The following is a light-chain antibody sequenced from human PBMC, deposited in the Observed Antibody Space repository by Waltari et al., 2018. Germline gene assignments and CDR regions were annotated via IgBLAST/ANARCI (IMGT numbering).Light chain of an antibody. CDR2: EGS. CDR3: CSYAGSSTWV. V-gene: IGLV2-23*01. J-gene: IGLJ2*01. Sequence: QSALTQPASVSGSPGQSLTIPCTGTSSDVGSSNLVPWYQQQPGKAPKLMIYEGSKRPSGVSNRFSGSKSGNTASLTISGLQAEDEADYYCCSYAGSSTWVFGGGTKLTVL. CDR1: SSDVGSSNL.